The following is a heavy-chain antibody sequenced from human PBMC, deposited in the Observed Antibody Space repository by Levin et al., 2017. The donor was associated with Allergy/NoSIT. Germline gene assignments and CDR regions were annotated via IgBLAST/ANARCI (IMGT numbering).Heavy chain of an antibody. V-gene: IGHV4-59*01. J-gene: IGHJ5*02. CDR3: ARGCSGTSCDYNWFGP. D-gene: IGHD2-2*01. CDR2: VYYSGST. Sequence: PSETLSLTCTVSGGSISSYYWSWIRQPPGKGLEWIGYVYYSGSTNYNPSLKSRVTISVDTSKNQFSLKLTSVTAADTAVYYCARGCSGTSCDYNWFGPWGQGTLVTVSS. CDR1: GGSISSYY.